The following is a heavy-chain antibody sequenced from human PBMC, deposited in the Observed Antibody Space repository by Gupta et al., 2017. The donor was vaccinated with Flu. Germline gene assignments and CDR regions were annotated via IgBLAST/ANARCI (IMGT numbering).Heavy chain of an antibody. V-gene: IGHV5-51*01. CDR3: ARKPGVAANGNFDH. CDR1: GYNFSTYW. CDR2: IYPGDSDT. J-gene: IGHJ4*02. D-gene: IGHD6-25*01. Sequence: EVQLVQSGAEVKKPGESLRISCQGSGYNFSTYWIAWVRQMPGKGLEWMGFIYPGDSDTRYSPSFQGQVIISADKSIGAAYLQWSSLKASDTAIYYCARKPGVAANGNFDHWGQGTLVNVSS.